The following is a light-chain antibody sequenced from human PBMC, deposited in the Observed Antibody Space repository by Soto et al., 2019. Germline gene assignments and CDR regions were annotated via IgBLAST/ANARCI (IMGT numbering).Light chain of an antibody. CDR3: QQYGTSLYT. CDR1: QSVNSNY. Sequence: EIVLTQSPGTLSLSPGERVTLSCRASQSVNSNYLAWYQHKPGQAPRLLIYGASSRATGIPDRFSGSGSGTDFTLTISRLEPEDFALYYCQQYGTSLYTFGQGTKLEIK. V-gene: IGKV3-20*01. J-gene: IGKJ2*01. CDR2: GAS.